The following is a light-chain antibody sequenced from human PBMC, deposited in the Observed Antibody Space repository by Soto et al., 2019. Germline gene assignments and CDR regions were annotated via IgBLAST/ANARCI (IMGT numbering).Light chain of an antibody. CDR1: QMIDDSY. J-gene: IGKJ1*01. CDR2: GAS. Sequence: EIVLTQSPGTLSLSPGERATLSCRASQMIDDSYLAWYQQKPGQAPRLLIYGASTRATGIPARFSGSGSGTEFTLTISSLQSEDFAVYYCQQYNNWPPVWTFGQGTKVDIK. CDR3: QQYNNWPPVWT. V-gene: IGKV3D-15*01.